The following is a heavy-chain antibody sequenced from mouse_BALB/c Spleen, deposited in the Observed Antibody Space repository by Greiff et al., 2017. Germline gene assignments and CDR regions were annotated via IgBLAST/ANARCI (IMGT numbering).Heavy chain of an antibody. Sequence: EVQLQQSGGGLVKPGGSLKLSCAASGFTFSSYAMSWVRQSPEKRLEWVAEISSGGSYTYYPDTVTGRFTISRDNAKNTLYLEMSSLRSEDTAMYYCARRGSGYVFDYWGQGTTLTVSS. CDR3: ARRGSGYVFDY. J-gene: IGHJ2*01. CDR1: GFTFSSYA. CDR2: ISSGGSYT. V-gene: IGHV5-9-4*01. D-gene: IGHD3-1*01.